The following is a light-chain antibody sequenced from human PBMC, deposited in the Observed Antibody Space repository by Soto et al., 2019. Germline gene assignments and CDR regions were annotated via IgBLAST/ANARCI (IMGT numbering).Light chain of an antibody. J-gene: IGKJ5*01. Sequence: EVVLTQSPATLSLSPGERATLSCRASQSVSSNLAWYQQKPGQAPRLFIYGASTRATGIPARFSGSGSGTEFTLTISSLQSEDFAVYYCQQYNNWPAITFGQGTRLAIK. V-gene: IGKV3D-15*01. CDR1: QSVSSN. CDR2: GAS. CDR3: QQYNNWPAIT.